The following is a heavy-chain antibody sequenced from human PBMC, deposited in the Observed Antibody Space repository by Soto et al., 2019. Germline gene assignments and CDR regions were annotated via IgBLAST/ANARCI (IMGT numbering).Heavy chain of an antibody. CDR2: IYYSGST. Sequence: PSETLSLTCTVSGGSIISGGYCFVCIRQHPGKGLEWIGYIYYSGSTYYNPSLKSRVTISVDTSKNQFSLKLSSVTAADTAVYYCARGAPYGSGYTHFDYWGQGTLVTVSS. CDR1: GGSIISGGYC. CDR3: ARGAPYGSGYTHFDY. D-gene: IGHD3-10*01. J-gene: IGHJ4*02. V-gene: IGHV4-31*03.